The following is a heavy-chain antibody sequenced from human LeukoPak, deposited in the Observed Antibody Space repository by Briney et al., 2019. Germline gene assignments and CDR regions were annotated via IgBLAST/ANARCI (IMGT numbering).Heavy chain of an antibody. D-gene: IGHD2-2*01. CDR2: ISAYNGNT. J-gene: IGHJ3*02. V-gene: IGHV1-18*01. CDR3: AKDIVVVHGGNAFDI. CDR1: GYTFTSYG. Sequence: ASVKVSCKASGYTFTSYGISWVRQAPGQGLEWMGWISAYNGNTHYAQKLQGRVTMTTDTSTSTAYMELRSLRSDDTAVYYCAKDIVVVHGGNAFDIWGQGTMVTVSS.